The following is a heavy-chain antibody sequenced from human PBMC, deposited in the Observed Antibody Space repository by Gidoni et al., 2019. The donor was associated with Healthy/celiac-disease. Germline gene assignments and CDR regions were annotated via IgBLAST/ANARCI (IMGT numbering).Heavy chain of an antibody. D-gene: IGHD6-13*01. CDR2: IRTDGSTT. CDR1: GFTFSNYW. J-gene: IGHJ4*02. V-gene: IGHV3-74*01. CDR3: ASAITATGDY. Sequence: EVQVVAPGGDLVQPGGYRRRPCAAVGFTFSNYWMHWVRQVPGKGLVGVSHIRTDGSTTHDADSVKGRFTISRDNAKNTLYLQMNSLRAEDTAVYYCASAITATGDYWGQGTLVTVSS.